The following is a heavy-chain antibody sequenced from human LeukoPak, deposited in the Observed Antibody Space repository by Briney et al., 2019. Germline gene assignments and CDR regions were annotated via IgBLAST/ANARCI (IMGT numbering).Heavy chain of an antibody. CDR3: VPLNWNPPGDFDR. D-gene: IGHD1-20*01. J-gene: IGHJ4*02. V-gene: IGHV3-21*01. CDR2: ISSASTYK. Sequence: GGSLRLSCAASGFSFSSYSMIWVRQAPGKGLEWVSSISSASTYKFYADSVKGRFSISKDNAKNALYLQMNSLRVEDTAVYYCVPLNWNPPGDFDRWGQGTLVTVSS. CDR1: GFSFSSYS.